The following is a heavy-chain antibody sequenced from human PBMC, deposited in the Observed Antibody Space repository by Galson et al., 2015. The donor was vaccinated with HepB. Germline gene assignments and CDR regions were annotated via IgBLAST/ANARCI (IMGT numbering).Heavy chain of an antibody. Sequence: SVKVSCKASGYTFTSYAMNWVRQAPGQGLEWMGWINTNTGNPTYAQGFTGRFVFSLDTSVSTAYLQISSLKAEDTAVYYCARGFSGSTNKPSRGGYAFDIWGQGTRVTVSS. CDR1: GYTFTSYA. J-gene: IGHJ3*02. D-gene: IGHD3-10*01. CDR3: ARGFSGSTNKPSRGGYAFDI. V-gene: IGHV7-4-1*02. CDR2: INTNTGNP.